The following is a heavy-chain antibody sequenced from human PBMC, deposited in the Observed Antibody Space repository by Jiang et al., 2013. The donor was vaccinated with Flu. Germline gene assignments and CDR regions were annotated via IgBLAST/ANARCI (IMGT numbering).Heavy chain of an antibody. Sequence: IYPGDSDTRYSPSFQGQVTISADKSISTAYLQWSSLKASDTAMYYCARLYYDSSGTINGGNAFDIWGQGTMVTVSS. CDR2: IYPGDSDT. J-gene: IGHJ3*02. CDR3: ARLYYDSSGTINGGNAFDI. V-gene: IGHV5-51*01. D-gene: IGHD3-22*01.